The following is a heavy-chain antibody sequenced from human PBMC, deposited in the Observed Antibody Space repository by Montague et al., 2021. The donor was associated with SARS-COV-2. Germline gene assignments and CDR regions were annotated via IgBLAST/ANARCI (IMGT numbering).Heavy chain of an antibody. Sequence: SETLSLTCTVSGGSISNYYWSWIRQPPGRGLEWIGYIYYSGSTDYSPSLKSRVTISLDTSKNQFSLKVTSVTAADTAVYYCARGGGYYSDDLDVWGPGTTVTVSS. CDR1: GGSISNYY. D-gene: IGHD3-22*01. J-gene: IGHJ6*02. CDR3: ARGGGYYSDDLDV. CDR2: IYYSGST. V-gene: IGHV4-59*01.